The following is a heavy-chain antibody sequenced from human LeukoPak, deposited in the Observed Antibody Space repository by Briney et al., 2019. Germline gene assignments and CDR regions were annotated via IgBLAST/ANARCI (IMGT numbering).Heavy chain of an antibody. J-gene: IGHJ4*02. V-gene: IGHV3-48*04. CDR3: LVSETQLERRSPTSPKYYFDY. D-gene: IGHD1-1*01. Sequence: GGSLRLSCAASGFTFSSYSMNWVRQAPGKGLEWVSYISSSSSTIYYADSVKGRFTISRDNAKNSLYLQMNSLRAEDTAVYYCLVSETQLERRSPTSPKYYFDYWGQGTLVTVSS. CDR2: ISSSSSTI. CDR1: GFTFSSYS.